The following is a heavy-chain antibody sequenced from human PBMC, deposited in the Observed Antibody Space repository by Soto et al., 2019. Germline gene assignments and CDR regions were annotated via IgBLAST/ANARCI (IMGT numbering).Heavy chain of an antibody. CDR3: ARDRHPCITIFGVVICDYYYYGMDV. CDR2: ISAYNGNT. D-gene: IGHD3-3*01. J-gene: IGHJ6*02. Sequence: GASVKVSCKASGYTFTSYGISWVRQAPGQGLEWMGWISAYNGNTNYAQKLQGRVTMTTDTSTSTAYMELRSLRSDDTAVYYCARDRHPCITIFGVVICDYYYYGMDVWGQGTTVTVSS. CDR1: GYTFTSYG. V-gene: IGHV1-18*01.